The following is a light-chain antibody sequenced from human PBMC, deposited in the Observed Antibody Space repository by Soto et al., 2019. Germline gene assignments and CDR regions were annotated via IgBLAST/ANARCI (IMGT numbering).Light chain of an antibody. CDR3: QQYHQWPPVT. CDR1: QSVSNN. Sequence: EMVLTQSPATLSASPGERATLSCRVSQSVSNNLAWYQQKSGQAPRLLIYGASTRATGIPATFSGSGSGTEFILTISSLQSEDSAVYYCQQYHQWPPVTFGGGTKVDIK. J-gene: IGKJ4*01. V-gene: IGKV3-15*01. CDR2: GAS.